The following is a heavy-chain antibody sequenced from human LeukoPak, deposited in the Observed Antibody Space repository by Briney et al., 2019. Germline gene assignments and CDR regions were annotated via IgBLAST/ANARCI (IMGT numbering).Heavy chain of an antibody. D-gene: IGHD6-13*01. J-gene: IGHJ4*02. V-gene: IGHV3-66*01. CDR3: AKDQSSSPYYYDY. Sequence: GGSLRLSCAASGFTVSSNYMSWVRQAPGKGLEWVSVIYSGGSTYYADSVKGSFTISRDNSNTTLYLQNNSLRAENTAVYYGAKDQSSSPYYYDYWGQGTLVTVSS. CDR1: GFTVSSNY. CDR2: IYSGGST.